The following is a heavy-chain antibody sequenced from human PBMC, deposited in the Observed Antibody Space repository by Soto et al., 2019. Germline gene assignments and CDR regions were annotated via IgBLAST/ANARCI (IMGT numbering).Heavy chain of an antibody. CDR1: GYSFTNYW. CDR3: DRIDDYIWGSQNWFEP. Sequence: PGESLKSSCKASGYSFTNYWIGWVRQMPGKGLEWMGVIYPGDSDTKYSPSFQGQVTISADKSISTAYLQWSSLKASDTAMYYCDRIDDYIWGSQNWFEPWCQVTLVTVSS. J-gene: IGHJ5*02. CDR2: IYPGDSDT. D-gene: IGHD3-16*01. V-gene: IGHV5-51*01.